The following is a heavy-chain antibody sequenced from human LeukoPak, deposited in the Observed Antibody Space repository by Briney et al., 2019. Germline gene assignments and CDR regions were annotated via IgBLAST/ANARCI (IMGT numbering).Heavy chain of an antibody. Sequence: GASVKVSCKVSGYSFTSNYIHWVRQAPGQGLEWMGMIYPRDGSTSYAQKFQGRVTVTSDTSTSTVHMELSGLRSEDTAVYYCARDQEAFDYWGQGTLVTVSS. CDR1: GYSFTSNY. J-gene: IGHJ4*02. CDR3: ARDQEAFDY. CDR2: IYPRDGST. V-gene: IGHV1-46*01.